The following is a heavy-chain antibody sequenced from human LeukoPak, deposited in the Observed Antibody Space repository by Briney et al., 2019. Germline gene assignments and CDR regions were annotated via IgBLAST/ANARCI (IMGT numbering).Heavy chain of an antibody. Sequence: GASVKVSCKASGGTFSSYAISWVRQAPGQGLEWMGGIIPIFGTANYAQKFQGRVTITTDESTSTAYMELSSLRSEDTAVYYCARGGQFYYSSGWYPAAPDVWGKGTTVTVSS. CDR3: ARGGQFYYSSGWYPAAPDV. CDR2: IIPIFGTA. D-gene: IGHD6-19*01. CDR1: GGTFSSYA. J-gene: IGHJ6*04. V-gene: IGHV1-69*05.